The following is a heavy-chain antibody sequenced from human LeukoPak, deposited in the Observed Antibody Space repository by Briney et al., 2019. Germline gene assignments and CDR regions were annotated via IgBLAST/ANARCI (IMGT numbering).Heavy chain of an antibody. J-gene: IGHJ4*02. V-gene: IGHV1-69*05. D-gene: IGHD2-15*01. CDR1: GGTFSSYA. Sequence: ASVKVSCKASGGTFSSYAISWVRQAPGQGLEWMGGIIPIFGTANYAQKFQGRVTITTDESTSTAYMELSSLRSEDTAVYYCAISICSCGSCYQYYFDYWGQGTLVTVSS. CDR2: IIPIFGTA. CDR3: AISICSCGSCYQYYFDY.